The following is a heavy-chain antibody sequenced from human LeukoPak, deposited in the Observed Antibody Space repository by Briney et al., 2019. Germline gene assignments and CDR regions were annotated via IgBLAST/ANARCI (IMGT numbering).Heavy chain of an antibody. CDR1: GYTFTSYA. CDR3: ARDPVLLWFGEFRPFDY. Sequence: ASVKVSCKASGYTFTSYAMHWVRQAPGQRLEWMGWINAGNGSAKYSQKFQGRVTITRDTSASTAYMELSSLRSEDTAVYYCARDPVLLWFGEFRPFDYWGQGTLVTVSS. V-gene: IGHV1-3*01. CDR2: INAGNGSA. J-gene: IGHJ4*02. D-gene: IGHD3-10*01.